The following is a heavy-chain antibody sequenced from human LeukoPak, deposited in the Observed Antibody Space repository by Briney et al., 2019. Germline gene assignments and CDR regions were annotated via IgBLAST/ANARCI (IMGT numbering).Heavy chain of an antibody. Sequence: GASVKVSCKASGYTFPTYGISWVRQAPGQGLEWMGWISANSGNTNYAQNLQGRVTMTTDTSTRTAYMELRSLRSGDTAVYYCARWSYSSDWYFGTFDIWGQGTTVTISS. CDR3: ARWSYSSDWYFGTFDI. J-gene: IGHJ3*02. D-gene: IGHD6-19*01. CDR1: GYTFPTYG. V-gene: IGHV1-18*01. CDR2: ISANSGNT.